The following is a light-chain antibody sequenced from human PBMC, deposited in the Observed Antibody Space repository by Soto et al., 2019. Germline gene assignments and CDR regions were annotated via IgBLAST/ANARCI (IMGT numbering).Light chain of an antibody. J-gene: IGKJ1*01. CDR2: GAS. V-gene: IGKV3-15*01. Sequence: EVVMTQSPAILSVSPGERATLSCRASQSVGINVAWYQQKPGQAPGLLIYGASTRATGIPDRFSGSGSGTEFTLTVDRLEPEDFAVYYCHQYGSSPQTFGRGTKGDIK. CDR1: QSVGIN. CDR3: HQYGSSPQT.